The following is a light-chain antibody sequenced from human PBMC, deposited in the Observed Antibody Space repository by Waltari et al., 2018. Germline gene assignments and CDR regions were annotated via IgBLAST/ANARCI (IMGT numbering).Light chain of an antibody. CDR3: VEGVGELLP. CDR1: RDIGHD. Sequence: AIQVTQSPSTLSASVGDRVTLTCRTTRDIGHDLGWYQQKPVKAPKDLILAGSRLQRGVQARFRGSGVASEFHLSINGLEPEEVATYLGVEGVGELLPVGPWTKVDL. CDR2: AGS. V-gene: IGKV1-6*01. J-gene: IGKJ3*01.